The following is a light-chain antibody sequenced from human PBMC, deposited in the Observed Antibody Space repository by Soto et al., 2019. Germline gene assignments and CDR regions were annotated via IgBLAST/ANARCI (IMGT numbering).Light chain of an antibody. CDR1: QSVSGSY. V-gene: IGKV3-20*01. Sequence: EIVMPQSPGTLCLSPGGGATLSWRASQSVSGSYLAWYQQKPGQPPRLVIYDASTRATGIPDRFRGSGSGTDFTLTISRLEPEDFAVYYCYQYDTSPWTFGQGTKVDIK. CDR2: DAS. J-gene: IGKJ1*01. CDR3: YQYDTSPWT.